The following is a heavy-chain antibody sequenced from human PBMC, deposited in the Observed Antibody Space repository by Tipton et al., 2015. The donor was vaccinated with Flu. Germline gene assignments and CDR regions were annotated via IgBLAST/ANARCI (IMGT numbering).Heavy chain of an antibody. J-gene: IGHJ5*02. V-gene: IGHV4-4*07. D-gene: IGHD2-15*01. CDR3: ARDSDIVVDNWFDP. Sequence: TLSLTCTVSGGSISSYYWSWIRQPAGKGLEWIGRIYTSGGTNYNPSLKSRVTMSVDTSKNQFSLKLSSVTAADTAVYYCARDSDIVVDNWFDPWGQGTLVTVSS. CDR2: IYTSGGT. CDR1: GGSISSYY.